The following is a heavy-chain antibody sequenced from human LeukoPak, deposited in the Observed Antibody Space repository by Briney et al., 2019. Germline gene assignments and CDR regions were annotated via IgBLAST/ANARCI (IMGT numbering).Heavy chain of an antibody. CDR3: VRISTAVAGADY. D-gene: IGHD6-19*01. V-gene: IGHV3-7*01. Sequence: GGSLRLXCAASGFTFSSSWMSWVRQAPGKGLEWVANIKQDGSEKYYVESVKGRFTISRDNTKNSLYLQMDSLTAEDTAVYYCVRISTAVAGADYWGQGTLVTVSS. CDR1: GFTFSSSW. CDR2: IKQDGSEK. J-gene: IGHJ4*02.